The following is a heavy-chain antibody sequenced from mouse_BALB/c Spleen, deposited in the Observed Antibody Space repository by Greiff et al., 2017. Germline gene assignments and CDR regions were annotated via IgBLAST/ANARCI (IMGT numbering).Heavy chain of an antibody. D-gene: IGHD1-1*01. V-gene: IGHV3-2*02. Sequence: EVKLVESGPGLVKPSQSLSLTCTVTGYSITSDYAWNWIRQFPGNKLEWMGYISYSGSTSYNPSLKSRISITRDTSKNQFFLQLNSVTTEDTATYYCARKDYGSSDAMDYWGQGTSVTVSS. J-gene: IGHJ4*01. CDR3: ARKDYGSSDAMDY. CDR1: GYSITSDYA. CDR2: ISYSGST.